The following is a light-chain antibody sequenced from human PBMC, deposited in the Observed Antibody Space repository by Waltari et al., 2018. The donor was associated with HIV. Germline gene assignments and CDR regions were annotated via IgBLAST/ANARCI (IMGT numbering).Light chain of an antibody. J-gene: IGLJ3*02. CDR2: DDY. CDR1: NIRGKS. CDR3: QVWDSNNGHQGV. V-gene: IGLV3-21*02. Sequence: SYVLTQPPSVSVAPGQTASITCGGNNIRGKSVHWYQQKPGQAPAVGVYDDYDRPSGIPEGFSGYNADNTATLPINRVEDGDEADYYCQVWDSNNGHQGVFGGGTKLTV.